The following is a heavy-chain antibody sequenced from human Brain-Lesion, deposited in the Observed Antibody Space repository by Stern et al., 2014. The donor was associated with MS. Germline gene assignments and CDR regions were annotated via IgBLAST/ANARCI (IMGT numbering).Heavy chain of an antibody. CDR3: AKDGPALVTNWFDP. CDR1: GGTFGTYP. V-gene: IGHV1-69*06. CDR2: IIPIFGSP. J-gene: IGHJ5*02. Sequence: QVQLVESGPEVKKPGSSVQVSCQASGGTFGTYPITWLRQAPGQGLEWMGRIIPIFGSPNYAQKFQGRVTITADRSTTTVYMKLSSLNSDDAAVYYCAKDGPALVTNWFDPWGRGTLVTVSS. D-gene: IGHD5-18*01.